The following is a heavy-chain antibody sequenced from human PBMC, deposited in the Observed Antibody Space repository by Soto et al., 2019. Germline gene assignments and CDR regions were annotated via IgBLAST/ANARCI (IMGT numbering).Heavy chain of an antibody. Sequence: QVQLVQSGAEVKKPGASVKVSCKASGYTFTGYYMHWERQAPGQGLEWMGWINPNSGGTNYAQRFQGWVTMTRDTSISTAYMELSRLRSDDTAVYYCARDRYGSSPGFDYWGQGTLVTVSS. CDR2: INPNSGGT. D-gene: IGHD1-1*01. CDR3: ARDRYGSSPGFDY. V-gene: IGHV1-2*04. J-gene: IGHJ4*02. CDR1: GYTFTGYY.